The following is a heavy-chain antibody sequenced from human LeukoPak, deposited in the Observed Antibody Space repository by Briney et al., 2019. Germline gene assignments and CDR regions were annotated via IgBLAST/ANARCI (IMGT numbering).Heavy chain of an antibody. CDR1: GYTFTSYD. D-gene: IGHD2-15*01. CDR3: ARGPYCSGGSCYSGLGWFDP. Sequence: ASVKVSCKASGYTFTSYDINWVRQATGQGLEWMGWMNPNSGNTGYARKFQGRVTMTRNTSISTAYMELSSLRSEDTAVYYCARGPYCSGGSCYSGLGWFDPWGQGTLVTVSS. CDR2: MNPNSGNT. V-gene: IGHV1-8*01. J-gene: IGHJ5*02.